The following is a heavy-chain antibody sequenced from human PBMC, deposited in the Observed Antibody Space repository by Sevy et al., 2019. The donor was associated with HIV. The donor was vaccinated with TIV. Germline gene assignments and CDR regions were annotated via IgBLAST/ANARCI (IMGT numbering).Heavy chain of an antibody. D-gene: IGHD3-16*02. CDR3: ASSFLGRAFGGVIVNYFDY. CDR1: GFTFSSYW. J-gene: IGHJ4*02. CDR2: IKQDGSEK. Sequence: GGSLRLSCAASGFTFSSYWMSWVRQAPGKGLEWVANIKQDGSEKYYGDSVKGRFTIPRENAKNSLYLQMNSLRAEDTAVYYCASSFLGRAFGGVIVNYFDYWGQGTLVTVSS. V-gene: IGHV3-7*01.